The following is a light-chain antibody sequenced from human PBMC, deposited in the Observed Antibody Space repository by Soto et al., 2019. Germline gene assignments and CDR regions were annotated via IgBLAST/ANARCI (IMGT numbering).Light chain of an antibody. J-gene: IGLJ3*02. CDR1: SSDVGGYNY. CDR2: DVT. V-gene: IGLV2-14*03. CDR3: GSYASGNARVV. Sequence: QSALTQPASGSGSPGQSITISCTGTSSDVGGYNYVSWYQQHPGKAPKIMIYDVTNRPSGVSNRVSGSKSGNTASLTITGLLAEDEADYYCGSYASGNARVVFSGGTKLTVL.